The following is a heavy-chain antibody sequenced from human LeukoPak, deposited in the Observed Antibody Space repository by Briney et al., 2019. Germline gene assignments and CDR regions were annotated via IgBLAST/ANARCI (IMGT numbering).Heavy chain of an antibody. V-gene: IGHV1-2*02. J-gene: IGHJ4*02. Sequence: GASVKVSCRASGYXFTGFYIHWVRQAPGQGLEWMGWINPNSGGTNYAQKFQGRVTMTRDTSISTAYMELSRLRSDDTAVYYCARGRKYGSGSYWVDYWGQGTLVTVSS. D-gene: IGHD3-10*01. CDR1: GYXFTGFY. CDR3: ARGRKYGSGSYWVDY. CDR2: INPNSGGT.